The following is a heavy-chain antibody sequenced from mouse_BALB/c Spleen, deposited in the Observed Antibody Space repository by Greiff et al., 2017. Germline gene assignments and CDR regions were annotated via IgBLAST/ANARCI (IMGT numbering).Heavy chain of an antibody. CDR3: ARGEIYYRFFDY. J-gene: IGHJ2*01. CDR2: ISSGGST. V-gene: IGHV5-6-5*01. D-gene: IGHD2-14*01. CDR1: GFTFSSYA. Sequence: EVQRVESGGGLVKPGGSLKLSCAASGFTFSSYAMSWVRQTPEKRLEWVASISSGGSTYYPDSVKGRFTISRDNARNILYLQMSSLRSEDTAMYYCARGEIYYRFFDYWGQGTTLTVSS.